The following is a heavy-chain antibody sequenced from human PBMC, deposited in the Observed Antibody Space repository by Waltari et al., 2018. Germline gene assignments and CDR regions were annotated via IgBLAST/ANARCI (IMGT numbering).Heavy chain of an antibody. J-gene: IGHJ5*02. CDR2: SYYSGST. V-gene: IGHV4-39*02. CDR1: GGSISSSSYY. CDR3: ARDASSGDNWFDP. Sequence: QLQLQESGPGLVKPSETLSLTCTVSGGSISSSSYYWGWIRQPPGKGLEWIGSSYYSGSTYYNPSLKSRVTISVDTSKNQFSLKLSSVTAADTAVYYCARDASSGDNWFDPWGQGTLVTVSS. D-gene: IGHD3-22*01.